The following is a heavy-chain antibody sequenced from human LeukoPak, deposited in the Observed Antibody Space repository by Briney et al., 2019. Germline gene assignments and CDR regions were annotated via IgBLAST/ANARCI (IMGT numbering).Heavy chain of an antibody. J-gene: IGHJ5*02. D-gene: IGHD4-17*01. Sequence: SETLSLTCTVSGGSISSGSHFWTWIRQPAGKGLVGIGHIYTSGSTNYNPFLKSRMNMAVDTSKNHYYLKLSSVTAADTAVYYCARYFDTTVSTLYNWFDPWGQGTLVTVSS. V-gene: IGHV4-61*09. CDR2: IYTSGST. CDR3: ARYFDTTVSTLYNWFDP. CDR1: GGSISSGSHF.